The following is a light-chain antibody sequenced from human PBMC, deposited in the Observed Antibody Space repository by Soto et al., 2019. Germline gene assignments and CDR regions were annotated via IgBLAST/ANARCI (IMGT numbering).Light chain of an antibody. CDR1: SSDVGGYNY. J-gene: IGLJ2*01. Sequence: QSALTQPPSASGSPGQSVTISCTGTSSDVGGYNYVSWYQQEPGKAPKLMIYEVNKRPSGVPDRFSGSKSGNTASLTVSGLQAEDEADYYCSSYAGSNNILFGGGTQLTVL. CDR2: EVN. CDR3: SSYAGSNNIL. V-gene: IGLV2-8*01.